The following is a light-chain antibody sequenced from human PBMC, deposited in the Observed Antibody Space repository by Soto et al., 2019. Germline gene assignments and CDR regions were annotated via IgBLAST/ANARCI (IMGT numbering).Light chain of an antibody. CDR3: QQSYSTPIT. V-gene: IGKV3-20*01. J-gene: IGKJ4*01. Sequence: VVSKSARTLSLSPGERATLSCRASQSVSNNYLAWYQQKPGQAPRLLIYGASNRATGIPDRFSGSGSGTDFTLTISSLQAEDVAVYYCQQSYSTPITFGGGTKVDIK. CDR2: GAS. CDR1: QSVSNNY.